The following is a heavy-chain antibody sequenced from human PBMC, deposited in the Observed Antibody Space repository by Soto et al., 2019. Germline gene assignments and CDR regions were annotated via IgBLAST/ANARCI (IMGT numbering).Heavy chain of an antibody. J-gene: IGHJ3*02. D-gene: IGHD6-19*01. CDR3: ARGPIAVAGKEDAFDI. V-gene: IGHV1-46*01. CDR1: GYTFTSYY. CDR2: INPSGGST. Sequence: QVQLVQSGAEVKKPGASVKVSCKASGYTFTSYYMHWVRQAPGQGLEWMGIINPSGGSTSYAQKFQGRVTMTRETSTSTVYMELSSLRSEDTAVYYCARGPIAVAGKEDAFDIWGQGTMVTVSS.